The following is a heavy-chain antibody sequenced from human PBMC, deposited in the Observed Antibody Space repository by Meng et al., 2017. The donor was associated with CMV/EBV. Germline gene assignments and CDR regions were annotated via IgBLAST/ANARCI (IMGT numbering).Heavy chain of an antibody. J-gene: IGHJ4*02. D-gene: IGHD3-10*01. CDR1: GFTFSSYS. Sequence: GESLKISCAASGFTFSSYSMNWVRQAPGKGLEWVAFIRYDGSNKYYADSVKGRFTISRDNSKNTLYLQMNSLRAEDTAVYYCAKVAGGSGSYPDFDYWGQGTLVTVSS. CDR2: IRYDGSNK. CDR3: AKVAGGSGSYPDFDY. V-gene: IGHV3-30*02.